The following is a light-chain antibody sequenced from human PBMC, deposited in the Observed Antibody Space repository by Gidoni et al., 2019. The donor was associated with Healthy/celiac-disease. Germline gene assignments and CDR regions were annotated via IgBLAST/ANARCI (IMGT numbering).Light chain of an antibody. CDR1: QSVSSN. J-gene: IGKJ1*01. CDR2: CAS. CDR3: QQYNNWPRT. Sequence: EIVMTQSPATLSVSPWESATLSCRASQSVSSNLAWYQQKPGQAPRLLIYCASTRATGSPARFSGSGSGTEFTLTISSLQSEDFAVYYCQQYNNWPRTFGQXTKVEIK. V-gene: IGKV3-15*01.